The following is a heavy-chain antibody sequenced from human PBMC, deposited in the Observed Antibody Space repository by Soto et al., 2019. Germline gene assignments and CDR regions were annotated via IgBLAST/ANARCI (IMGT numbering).Heavy chain of an antibody. Sequence: SETLSLTCTVSGGSLGSYYWSWIRQPPGKGLEWIGYVFYTGRANYNASLKSRVSISLDTSNYQSSLKLSSVTAADTAVYYCARDGAGLMTTNPYHYNGMSFWGPGTTVTVCS. CDR2: VFYTGRA. D-gene: IGHD4-4*01. CDR1: GGSLGSYY. V-gene: IGHV4-59*01. CDR3: ARDGAGLMTTNPYHYNGMSF. J-gene: IGHJ6*02.